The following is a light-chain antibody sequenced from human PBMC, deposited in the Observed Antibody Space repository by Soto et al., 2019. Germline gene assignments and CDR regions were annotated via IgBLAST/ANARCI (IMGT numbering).Light chain of an antibody. CDR2: AAS. Sequence: IQMTQSPSTLSASVGDRVTITCRASQDIRNELGWYQQKPGTAPKFLIYAASSLHSGVPSRFSGSGSGTDFTLTISSLQPDDFATYYCQQYKSYSPITFGQGTRLEI. V-gene: IGKV1-6*01. CDR3: QQYKSYSPIT. CDR1: QDIRNE. J-gene: IGKJ5*01.